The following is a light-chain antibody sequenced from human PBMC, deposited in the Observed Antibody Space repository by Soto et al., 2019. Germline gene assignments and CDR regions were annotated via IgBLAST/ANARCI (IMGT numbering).Light chain of an antibody. CDR3: HQYGTSPWT. Sequence: EIVLTQSPGTLSLSPGERATLSCRASQSVSNSYLAWHQQKPGQAPRLLIFGASTRASVIPDRFSGSESGTEFTLSISRLEAEDFAVYYCHQYGTSPWTFGQGTRVEVK. CDR2: GAS. CDR1: QSVSNSY. V-gene: IGKV3-20*01. J-gene: IGKJ1*01.